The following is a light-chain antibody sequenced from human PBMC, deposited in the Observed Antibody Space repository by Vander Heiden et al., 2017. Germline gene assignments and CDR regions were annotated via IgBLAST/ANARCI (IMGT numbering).Light chain of an antibody. CDR1: SSNIGNNY. CDR2: DNN. J-gene: IGLJ2*01. V-gene: IGLV1-51*01. Sequence: HSVLTQPPSVSAAPGPQVTISCSGSSSNIGNNYVSWYQQLPGTAPKLLIYDNNKRPSGIPDRFSGSKSGTSATLGITGLQTGDEADYYCGTWDSSLSAHVVFGGGTKLTVL. CDR3: GTWDSSLSAHVV.